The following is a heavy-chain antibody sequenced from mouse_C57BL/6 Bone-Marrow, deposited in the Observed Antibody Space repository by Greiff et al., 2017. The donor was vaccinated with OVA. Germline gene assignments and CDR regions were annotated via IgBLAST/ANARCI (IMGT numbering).Heavy chain of an antibody. J-gene: IGHJ4*01. CDR3: ARKGPMITTGYYYAMDY. Sequence: VQLQQSGPELVKPGASVKISCKASGYTFTDYYINWVKQRPGQGLEWIGWIFPGSGSTYYNEKFKGKATLTVDKSSSTAYMLLSSLTSEDSAVYFCARKGPMITTGYYYAMDYWGQGTSVTVSS. CDR1: GYTFTDYY. CDR2: IFPGSGST. D-gene: IGHD2-4*01. V-gene: IGHV1-75*01.